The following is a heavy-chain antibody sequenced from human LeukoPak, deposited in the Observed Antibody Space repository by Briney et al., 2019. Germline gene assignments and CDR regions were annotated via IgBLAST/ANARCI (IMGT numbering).Heavy chain of an antibody. CDR2: IYTSGST. J-gene: IGHJ4*02. CDR3: ASPSYSSSWYMGACFDY. CDR1: GGSISSGSYY. V-gene: IGHV4-61*02. D-gene: IGHD6-13*01. Sequence: PSETLSLTCTVSGGSISSGSYYWSWIRQPAGKGLEWIGRIYTSGSTNCNPSLKSRVTISVDTSKNQFSLKLSSVTAADTAVYYCASPSYSSSWYMGACFDYWGQGTLVTVSS.